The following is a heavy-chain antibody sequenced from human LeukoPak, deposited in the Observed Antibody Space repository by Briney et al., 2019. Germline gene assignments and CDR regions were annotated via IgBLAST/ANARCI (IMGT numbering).Heavy chain of an antibody. CDR1: GFTFSNYA. CDR2: ISSSGGST. J-gene: IGHJ6*02. CDR3: ARASIAVAGYGMDV. Sequence: GGSLRLSCAASGFTFSNYAMMWVRQAPGKGLEWVSGISSSGGSTYYADSVTGRFTISRDNSKNTLYLQMNSLRAEDTAVYYCARASIAVAGYGMDVWGQGTTVTVSS. V-gene: IGHV3-23*01. D-gene: IGHD6-19*01.